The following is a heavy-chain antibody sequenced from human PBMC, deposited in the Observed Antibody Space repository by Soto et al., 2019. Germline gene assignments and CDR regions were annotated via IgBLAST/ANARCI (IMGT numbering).Heavy chain of an antibody. J-gene: IGHJ6*02. CDR3: ARGHMIVRGVIISRQTYGMDV. V-gene: IGHV4-31*03. CDR2: IYYSGST. D-gene: IGHD3-10*01. Sequence: SETLSLTCTVSGGSISSGGYYWSWIRQHPGKGLEWIGYIYYSGSTYYNPSLKSRVTISVDTSKNQFSLKLSSVTAADTAVYYCARGHMIVRGVIISRQTYGMDVWGQGTTVTVSS. CDR1: GGSISSGGYY.